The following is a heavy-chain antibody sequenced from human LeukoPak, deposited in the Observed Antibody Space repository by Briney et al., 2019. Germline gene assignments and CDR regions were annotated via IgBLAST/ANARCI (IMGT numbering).Heavy chain of an antibody. Sequence: GGSLRLSCAASGFTFSNYAMSWVRQAPGKGLEWVSAISGSGGSTYYADSMKGRFTISRDNAKNSLYLQMDSLRAEDTAVYYCARDGITMRILEYWGQGTLVTVSS. D-gene: IGHD3-10*01. V-gene: IGHV3-23*01. CDR3: ARDGITMRILEY. CDR1: GFTFSNYA. CDR2: ISGSGGST. J-gene: IGHJ4*02.